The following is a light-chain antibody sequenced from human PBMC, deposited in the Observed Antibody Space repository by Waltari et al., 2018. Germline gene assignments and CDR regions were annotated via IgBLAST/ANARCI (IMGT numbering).Light chain of an antibody. CDR1: QSVSSS. Sequence: IVMTQSPGTLSVSPGERATLSCRASQSVSSSVAWYQQKPGQAPRLLIYGASTRATGVPARFSGSGSGTEFTLTISSLQSEDFAVFYCQQYNDWPQTFSQGTRVEI. V-gene: IGKV3-15*01. CDR3: QQYNDWPQT. J-gene: IGKJ1*01. CDR2: GAS.